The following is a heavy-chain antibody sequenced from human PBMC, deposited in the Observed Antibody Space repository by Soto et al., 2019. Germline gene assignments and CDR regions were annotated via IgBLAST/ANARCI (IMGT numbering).Heavy chain of an antibody. CDR3: AKDQGFWSGYSGVGN. V-gene: IGHV3-30*18. D-gene: IGHD3-3*01. CDR1: GFTFNSHG. J-gene: IGHJ4*02. Sequence: QVHLVESGGGVVQPGRSPRVSCAASGFTFNSHGMHWVRQAPGKGLEWVAVISYDGSNKYHSDSVKGRFTISRDNSKNTLFLQMNFLRPEDTAVYYCAKDQGFWSGYSGVGNWGQGTLVTVSS. CDR2: ISYDGSNK.